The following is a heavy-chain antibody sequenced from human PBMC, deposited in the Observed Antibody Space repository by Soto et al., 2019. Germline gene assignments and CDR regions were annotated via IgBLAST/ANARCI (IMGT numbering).Heavy chain of an antibody. CDR2: ISGSGGST. V-gene: IGHV3-23*01. CDR1: GFTFSSYA. CDR3: AKDPVTMVRGVITETDY. Sequence: GGSLRLSCAASGFTFSSYAMSWVRQAPGKGLEWVSAISGSGGSTYYADSVKGRFTISRDNSKNTLYLQMNSLRAEDTAVYYCAKDPVTMVRGVITETDYWGQGTLVTVS. D-gene: IGHD3-10*01. J-gene: IGHJ4*02.